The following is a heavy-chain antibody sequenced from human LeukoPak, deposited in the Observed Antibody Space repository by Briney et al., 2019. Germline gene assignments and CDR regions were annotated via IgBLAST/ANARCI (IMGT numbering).Heavy chain of an antibody. D-gene: IGHD3-22*01. Sequence: GGSLRLSCAASGFTFSSYWMSWVRQAPGKGLEWVANIEQDGSDKYYVDSVKGRFTISRDNTKNSLYLQMNTLRAEDTAVYYCASPYDSSGSWGQGTLVTVSS. CDR2: IEQDGSDK. J-gene: IGHJ5*02. CDR3: ASPYDSSGS. V-gene: IGHV3-7*03. CDR1: GFTFSSYW.